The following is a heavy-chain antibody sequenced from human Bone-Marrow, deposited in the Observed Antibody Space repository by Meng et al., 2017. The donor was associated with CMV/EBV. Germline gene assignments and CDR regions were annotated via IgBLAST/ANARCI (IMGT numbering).Heavy chain of an antibody. J-gene: IGHJ6*02. D-gene: IGHD2-2*01. Sequence: GESLKISCAASRFTFSSYWMSWVRQAPGKGLEWVANIKQDGSEKYYVDSVKGRFTISRDNAKNSLYLQMNSLRAEDTAVYYCARDRPYCSSTSCYYYYGMDVWGQGTTVTVSS. CDR3: ARDRPYCSSTSCYYYYGMDV. CDR1: RFTFSSYW. CDR2: IKQDGSEK. V-gene: IGHV3-7*01.